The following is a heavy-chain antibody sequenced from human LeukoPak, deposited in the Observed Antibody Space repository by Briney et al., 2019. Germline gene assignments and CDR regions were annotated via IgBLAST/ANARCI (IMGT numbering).Heavy chain of an antibody. Sequence: GGSLRLSCAASGFTFSSYSMIWVRQAPGKGLEWVSSIFPSGGEIHYADSVRGRFTISRDNSKSTLSLQMNSLRAEDTAIYYCATYRQVLLPFESWGQGTLVTVSS. D-gene: IGHD2-8*02. CDR2: IFPSGGEI. J-gene: IGHJ4*02. CDR3: ATYRQVLLPFES. V-gene: IGHV3-23*01. CDR1: GFTFSSYS.